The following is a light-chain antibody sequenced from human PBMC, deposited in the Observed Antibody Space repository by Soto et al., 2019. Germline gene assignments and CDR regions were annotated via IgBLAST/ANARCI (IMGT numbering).Light chain of an antibody. CDR3: QQYGSSPWT. J-gene: IGKJ1*01. CDR2: GAS. V-gene: IGKV3-20*01. Sequence: EIVLTQSPGTLSLSPWERATLSCRASQSVRNDYLAWYQQKPGQAPRVFIYGASTRATGIPDRFSGSGSGTEFTLTISSLQSEDFAVYYCQQYGSSPWTFGQGTKVDIK. CDR1: QSVRNDY.